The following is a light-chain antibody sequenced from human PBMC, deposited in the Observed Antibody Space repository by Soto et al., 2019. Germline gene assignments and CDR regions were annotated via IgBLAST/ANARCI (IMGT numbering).Light chain of an antibody. CDR3: SSYTSISTHVV. V-gene: IGLV2-14*01. CDR2: DVS. Sequence: QSALTQPASVSGSPGQSITISCTGTSSDVGGYNFVSWYQQHPGKAPKLMIYDVSNRPSGVSNRFSGSKSGNTASLTISGLQAEDESDYYCSSYTSISTHVVFGGGTKVTVL. J-gene: IGLJ2*01. CDR1: SSDVGGYNF.